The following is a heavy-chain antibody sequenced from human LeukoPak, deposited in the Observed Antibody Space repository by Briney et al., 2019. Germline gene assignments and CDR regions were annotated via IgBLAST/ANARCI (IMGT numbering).Heavy chain of an antibody. D-gene: IGHD3-22*01. CDR3: ASPRYYDSSGYLNDAFDI. V-gene: IGHV1-2*06. J-gene: IGHJ3*02. Sequence: ASVKVSCKASGYTFTGYYMHWVRQAPGQGLEWMGRINPNSGGTNYAHKFQGRVTMTRDTSISTAYMELSRLRSDDTAVYYCASPRYYDSSGYLNDAFDIWGQGTMVTVSS. CDR1: GYTFTGYY. CDR2: INPNSGGT.